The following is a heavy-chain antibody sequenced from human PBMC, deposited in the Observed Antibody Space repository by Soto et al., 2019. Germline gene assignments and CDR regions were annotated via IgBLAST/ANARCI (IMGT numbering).Heavy chain of an antibody. CDR1: GGSISSGGYY. V-gene: IGHV4-31*03. Sequence: QVQLQESGPGLVKPSQTLSLTCTVSGGSISSGGYYWSWIRQHPGKGLEWIGYIYYSGSTDYNPSLKSRVTISVDASKNQFSLKLSSVTAAVMAVYYCARGWEPPASYFDYWGQGTLVTVSS. CDR3: ARGWEPPASYFDY. D-gene: IGHD1-1*01. CDR2: IYYSGST. J-gene: IGHJ4*02.